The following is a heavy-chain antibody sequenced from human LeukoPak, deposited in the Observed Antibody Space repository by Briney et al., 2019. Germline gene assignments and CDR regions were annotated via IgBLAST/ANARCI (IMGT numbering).Heavy chain of an antibody. CDR2: INPNSGGI. CDR1: GYTFTGYY. Sequence: ASVKVSCKASGYTFTGYYMHWVRQAPGQGLEWMGWINPNSGGINYAQKFQGRVTMTRDTSISTAYMELSRLRSDDTAVYYCARVRRDGYNSNYYGMDVWGQGTTVTVSS. CDR3: ARVRRDGYNSNYYGMDV. J-gene: IGHJ6*02. D-gene: IGHD5-24*01. V-gene: IGHV1-2*02.